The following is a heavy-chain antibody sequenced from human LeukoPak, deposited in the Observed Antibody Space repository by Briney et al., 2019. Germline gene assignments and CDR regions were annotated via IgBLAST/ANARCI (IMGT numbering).Heavy chain of an antibody. CDR1: GFTFSSYA. V-gene: IGHV3-23*01. CDR3: AKLPVAGLYFDY. D-gene: IGHD6-19*01. Sequence: PGGSLRLSCAASGFTFSSYAMSWVRQAPGKGLEWISAISGSGGSTYYVDSVKGRFIISRDNSKNTLYLQMNSLRVEDTAVYYCAKLPVAGLYFDYWGQGTLVTVSS. J-gene: IGHJ4*02. CDR2: ISGSGGST.